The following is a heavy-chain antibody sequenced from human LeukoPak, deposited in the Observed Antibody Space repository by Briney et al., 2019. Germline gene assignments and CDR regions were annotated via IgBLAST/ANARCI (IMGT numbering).Heavy chain of an antibody. D-gene: IGHD5-18*01. CDR1: GGSFSGYY. J-gene: IGHJ6*02. CDR2: INHSGST. V-gene: IGHV4-34*01. CDR3: ARYPRYSFYYYYGMDV. Sequence: PSETLSLTCAVYGGSFSGYYWSWIRQPPGKGLEWIGEINHSGSTNYNPSLKSRVTISVDTSKNQFSLKLSSVTAADTAVYYCARYPRYSFYYYYGMDVWGQGTTVTVSS.